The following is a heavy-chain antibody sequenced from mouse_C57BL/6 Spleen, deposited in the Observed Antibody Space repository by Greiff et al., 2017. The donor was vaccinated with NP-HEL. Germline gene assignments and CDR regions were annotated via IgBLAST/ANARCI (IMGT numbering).Heavy chain of an antibody. V-gene: IGHV2-5*01. Sequence: QVQLQQSGPGLVQPSQSLSITCTVSGFSLTSYGVHWVRQSPGKGLEWLGVIWRGGSTDYNAAFMSRLSITKDNSKSQVFFKMNSLQADDTAIYYCATPYDYERGYYAMDYWGQGTSVTVSS. D-gene: IGHD2-4*01. CDR1: GFSLTSYG. CDR3: ATPYDYERGYYAMDY. J-gene: IGHJ4*01. CDR2: IWRGGST.